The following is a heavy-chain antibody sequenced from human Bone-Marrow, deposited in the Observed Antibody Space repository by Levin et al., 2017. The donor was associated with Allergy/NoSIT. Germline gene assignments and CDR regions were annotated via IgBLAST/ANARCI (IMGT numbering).Heavy chain of an antibody. CDR3: AKDWAPGLTKGVSWFDS. CDR2: ISGSDGTS. D-gene: IGHD3-3*01. Sequence: SCATSGFTPSSFAMNWVRQVPGKGLEWVSSISGSDGTSYYAESVKGRFTISRDNSKKTVYLHMDSLRVDDSALYYCAKDWAPGLTKGVSWFDSWGQGTLVTVSA. CDR1: GFTPSSFA. J-gene: IGHJ5*01. V-gene: IGHV3-23*01.